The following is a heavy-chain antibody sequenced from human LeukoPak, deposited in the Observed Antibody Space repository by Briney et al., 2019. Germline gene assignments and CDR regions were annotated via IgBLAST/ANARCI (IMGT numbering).Heavy chain of an antibody. Sequence: SETLSLTCTVSGGSISSSSYYWGWIRQPPGKGLEWIGSIYYSGSTYYNPSLKSRVTISVDTSKNQFSLKLSSVTAADTAVYYCARDRYYYDSSSDAFDIWGQGTMVTVSS. V-gene: IGHV4-39*07. D-gene: IGHD3-22*01. CDR2: IYYSGST. CDR1: GGSISSSSYY. J-gene: IGHJ3*02. CDR3: ARDRYYYDSSSDAFDI.